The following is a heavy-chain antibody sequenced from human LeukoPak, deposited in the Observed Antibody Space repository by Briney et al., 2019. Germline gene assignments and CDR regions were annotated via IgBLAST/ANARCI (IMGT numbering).Heavy chain of an antibody. Sequence: QPGGSLRLSCAASGFIFSSYDMHWVRQAPGKGLEWVAFMQYDGSNKYYAESVKGRFTISRDNSKNTLYLQMDSLRVDDTAVYFCARDSIRQQLCYFDYWGQGTLVTVSS. V-gene: IGHV3-30*02. CDR3: ARDSIRQQLCYFDY. D-gene: IGHD6-13*01. J-gene: IGHJ4*02. CDR2: MQYDGSNK. CDR1: GFIFSSYD.